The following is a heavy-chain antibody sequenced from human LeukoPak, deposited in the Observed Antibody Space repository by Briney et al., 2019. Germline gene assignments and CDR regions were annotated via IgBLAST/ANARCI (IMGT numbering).Heavy chain of an antibody. D-gene: IGHD3-22*01. CDR1: GGSISSYY. J-gene: IGHJ5*01. V-gene: IGHV4-59*12. CDR2: IYYSGST. CDR3: AREGGYDSSGFQLGNWYDS. Sequence: SETLSLTCTVSGGSISSYYWSCIRQPPGKGMEWIGYIYYSGSTNYNPSLKSRVTISVDTSKNQFSLKLSSVTAADTAVYYCAREGGYDSSGFQLGNWYDSWGQGTLVTVSS.